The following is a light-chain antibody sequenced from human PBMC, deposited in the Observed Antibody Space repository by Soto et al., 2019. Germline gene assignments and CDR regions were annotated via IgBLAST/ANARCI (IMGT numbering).Light chain of an antibody. J-gene: IGKJ1*01. CDR3: QQYNNWPRT. Sequence: EIVMTQSPATLSVSPGERATLSCRASQSVSGNLAWYQQKPGQAPRRLIYGASTRATGIPARFSGSGSGTDCPLTISSLQSEDFAVYYCQQYNNWPRTFGQGTKVEIK. CDR2: GAS. CDR1: QSVSGN. V-gene: IGKV3-15*01.